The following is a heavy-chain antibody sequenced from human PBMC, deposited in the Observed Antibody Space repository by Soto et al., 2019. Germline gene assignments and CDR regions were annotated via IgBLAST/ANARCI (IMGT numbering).Heavy chain of an antibody. CDR1: GGSISSYY. CDR3: ARDRFDDYYYYYMDV. D-gene: IGHD3-9*01. Sequence: SETLSLTNTVSGGSISSYYWSWIRQPPGKGLEWIGYIYYSGSTNYNPSLKSRVTISVDTSKNQFSLKLSSVTAADTAVYYCARDRFDDYYYYYMDVWGKGTTVTVSS. J-gene: IGHJ6*03. CDR2: IYYSGST. V-gene: IGHV4-59*01.